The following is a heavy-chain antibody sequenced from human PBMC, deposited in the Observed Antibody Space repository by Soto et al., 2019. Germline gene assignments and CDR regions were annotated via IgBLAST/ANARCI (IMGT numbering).Heavy chain of an antibody. CDR1: GFTFSSYA. J-gene: IGHJ6*03. CDR3: AKGRKWLDGTGYYYYYYMDV. Sequence: EVQLLESGGGLVQPGGSLRLSCAASGFTFSSYAMSWVRQAPGKGLEWVSAISGSGGSTYYADSVKGRFTISRDNSKNTLYLQMNSLRAEDTAVYYCAKGRKWLDGTGYYYYYYMDVWGKGTTVTVSS. V-gene: IGHV3-23*01. CDR2: ISGSGGST. D-gene: IGHD6-19*01.